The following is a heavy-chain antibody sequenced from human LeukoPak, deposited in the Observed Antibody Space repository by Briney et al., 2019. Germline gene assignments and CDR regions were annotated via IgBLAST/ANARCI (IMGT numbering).Heavy chain of an antibody. D-gene: IGHD2-15*01. CDR1: GYSISSGYY. Sequence: SETLSLTCTVSGYSISSGYYWGWIRQPPGKGLEWIGSIYHSGSTYYNPSLKSRVTISVDKSKNQFSLKLSSVTAADTAVYYCARVNCSGGSCRPNWFDPWGQGTLVTVSS. V-gene: IGHV4-38-2*02. J-gene: IGHJ5*02. CDR2: IYHSGST. CDR3: ARVNCSGGSCRPNWFDP.